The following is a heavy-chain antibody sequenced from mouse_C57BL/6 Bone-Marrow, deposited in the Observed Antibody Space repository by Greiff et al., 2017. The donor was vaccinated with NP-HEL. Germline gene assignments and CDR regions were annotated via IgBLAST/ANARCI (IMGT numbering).Heavy chain of an antibody. CDR2: INYDGSST. CDR1: GFTFSDYY. D-gene: IGHD2-4*01. J-gene: IGHJ4*01. Sequence: EVQLVESEGGLVQPGRSMKLSCTASGFTFSDYYMAWVRQVPEKGLEWVANINYDGSSTYYLDSLKSRFIISRDNAKNILYLQMSSLKSEDTATYYCARAYDYDDAMDYWGQGTSVTVSS. V-gene: IGHV5-16*01. CDR3: ARAYDYDDAMDY.